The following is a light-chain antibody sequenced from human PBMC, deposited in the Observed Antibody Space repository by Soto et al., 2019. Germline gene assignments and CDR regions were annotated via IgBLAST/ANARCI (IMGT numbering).Light chain of an antibody. V-gene: IGKV1-9*01. CDR3: QQLNSYPFT. Sequence: IQMTQSPSSLSASVGDRVTITCRASQGISSFLAWYQQKPGKAPNLLIYAASTLQTGVPSRFSGSGSGADFTLTISSLQPEDFATYYCQQLNSYPFTFGPGTKVDIK. CDR1: QGISSF. J-gene: IGKJ3*01. CDR2: AAS.